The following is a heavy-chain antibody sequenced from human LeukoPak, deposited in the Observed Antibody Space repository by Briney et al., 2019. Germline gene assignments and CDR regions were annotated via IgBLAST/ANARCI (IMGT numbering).Heavy chain of an antibody. CDR3: ARTYVSSADAFDI. CDR1: GFSFTNYS. J-gene: IGHJ3*02. Sequence: GRSLRLSCAAAGFSFTNYSVHWVRQAQGTWLEWVALISVDGSNQYYADSVKGRFTISRDNAKNTLYLQMSSLRSEDTAVYYCARTYVSSADAFDIWGQGTMVTVSS. V-gene: IGHV3-30*04. CDR2: ISVDGSNQ. D-gene: IGHD6-6*01.